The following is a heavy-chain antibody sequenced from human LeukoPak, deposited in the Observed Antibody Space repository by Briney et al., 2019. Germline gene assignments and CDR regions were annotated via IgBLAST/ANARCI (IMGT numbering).Heavy chain of an antibody. Sequence: GGALRLSCAASGFTLSSYRMNWVRQAPGKGLEWVSSISSRSTYIYYADSLKGRFTISRDNAKNSLYLQMNSLRAEDTAVYYCAARDSYGSGSYPIDYWGQGTLVTVSS. J-gene: IGHJ4*02. V-gene: IGHV3-21*01. D-gene: IGHD3-10*01. CDR2: ISSRSTYI. CDR1: GFTLSSYR. CDR3: AARDSYGSGSYPIDY.